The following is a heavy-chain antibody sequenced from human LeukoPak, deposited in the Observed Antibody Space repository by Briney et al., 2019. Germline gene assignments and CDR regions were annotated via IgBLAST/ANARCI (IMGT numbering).Heavy chain of an antibody. Sequence: PGGPLRLSCAASGFTFSSYSMNWVRQAPGKGLEWVSYISSSSSTIYYADSVKGRFTISRDNAKNSLYLQMNSLRAEDTAVYYCARGTDSSSPLGDYWGQGTLVTVSS. CDR3: ARGTDSSSPLGDY. J-gene: IGHJ4*02. V-gene: IGHV3-48*01. D-gene: IGHD6-6*01. CDR1: GFTFSSYS. CDR2: ISSSSSTI.